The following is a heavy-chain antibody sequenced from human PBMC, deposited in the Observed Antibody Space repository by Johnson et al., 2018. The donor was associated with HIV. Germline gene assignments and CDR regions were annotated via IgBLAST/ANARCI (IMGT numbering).Heavy chain of an antibody. V-gene: IGHV3-30*03. D-gene: IGHD2-15*01. J-gene: IGHJ3*02. CDR2: ISYDGSNK. CDR3: ARDPYCSGGSCYDSSAFDI. Sequence: QVQLVESGGGVVQPWRSLRLSCAVSGFTFSNYGMHWVRLAPGKGLEWVAVISYDGSNKYYADYVKGRFTISRDNSKNTLYLQVHSLRAEDTAVYYCARDPYCSGGSCYDSSAFDIWGQGTMVTVSS. CDR1: GFTFSNYG.